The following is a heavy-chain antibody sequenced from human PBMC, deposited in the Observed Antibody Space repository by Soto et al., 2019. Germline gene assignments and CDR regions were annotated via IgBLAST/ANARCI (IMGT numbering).Heavy chain of an antibody. CDR1: GGTFSSHP. CDR2: IIPLFGTA. D-gene: IGHD6-6*01. Sequence: GASVKVSCKASGGTFSSHPISWVRQAPGQGHEWMGGIIPLFGTANYAQKFQGRVTITADESTSTAYMELSSLRSEDTAVYYCASERPYSSSSKNLYYYYGMDVWGQGTTVTVSS. V-gene: IGHV1-69*13. CDR3: ASERPYSSSSKNLYYYYGMDV. J-gene: IGHJ6*02.